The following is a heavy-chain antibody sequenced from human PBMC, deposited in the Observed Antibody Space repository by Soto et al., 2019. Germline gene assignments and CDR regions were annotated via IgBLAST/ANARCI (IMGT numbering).Heavy chain of an antibody. J-gene: IGHJ3*01. CDR3: SKTQLYNNNDYHRDGFDV. Sequence: EVKLLESGGGLVQPGGSMRLSCEASGFPFWTYSMSWVRQAPRKGLQWVSGISGSGTATYYTVSVKGRFTVSRDNSKYTLFLHMNPLRVEDTDVYYCSKTQLYNNNDYHRDGFDVWGQVTKVTVSS. V-gene: IGHV3-23*01. CDR1: GFPFWTYS. CDR2: ISGSGTAT. D-gene: IGHD3-16*01.